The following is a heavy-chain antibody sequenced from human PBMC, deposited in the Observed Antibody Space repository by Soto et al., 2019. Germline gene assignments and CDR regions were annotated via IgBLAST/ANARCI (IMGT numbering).Heavy chain of an antibody. CDR1: GFTFSSYA. D-gene: IGHD2-15*01. V-gene: IGHV3-23*01. J-gene: IGHJ4*02. CDR3: AKDWRYCSGGSCYYYFDY. CDR2: ISGSGGST. Sequence: GGSLRLSCAASGFTFSSYAMSWVRQAPGKGLEWVSAISGSGGSTYYADSVKGRFTISRDNSKNTLYLQMNSLRAEDTAVYYCAKDWRYCSGGSCYYYFDYWGQGTLVTVSS.